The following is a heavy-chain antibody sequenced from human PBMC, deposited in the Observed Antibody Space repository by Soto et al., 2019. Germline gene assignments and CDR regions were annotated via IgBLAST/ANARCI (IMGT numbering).Heavy chain of an antibody. V-gene: IGHV4-39*01. CDR3: ARLRIYCSGGSCYYYFDY. D-gene: IGHD2-15*01. CDR2: IYSNGNT. CDR1: GGSVSTSSSY. Sequence: PSETLSLTCAVYGGSVSTSSSYWGWIRQPPGKGLEWLGNIYSNGNTYYNPSLTSRVTISVDTSKNQFSLKLSSVTAADTAVYYCARLRIYCSGGSCYYYFDYWGQGPLVTVSS. J-gene: IGHJ4*02.